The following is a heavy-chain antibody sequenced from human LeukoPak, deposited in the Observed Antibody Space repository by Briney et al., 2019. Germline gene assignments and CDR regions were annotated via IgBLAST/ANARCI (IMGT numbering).Heavy chain of an antibody. CDR3: ARDFAYYDILTPDYYYGLDV. J-gene: IGHJ6*04. V-gene: IGHV3-7*03. CDR2: IKQDGSEK. CDR1: GFTFNSYW. D-gene: IGHD3-9*01. Sequence: PGGSLRLSCAASGFTFNSYWMSWVRQAPGKGLEWVANIKQDGSEKYYVDSVKGRFTISRDNAKNSVYLQMNRLRAEDTAVCYCARDFAYYDILTPDYYYGLDVWGNGTTVTVSS.